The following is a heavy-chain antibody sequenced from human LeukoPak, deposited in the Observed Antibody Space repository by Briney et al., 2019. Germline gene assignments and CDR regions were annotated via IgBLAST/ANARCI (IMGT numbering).Heavy chain of an antibody. CDR3: ARLLTAAGMAYYYYYMDV. J-gene: IGHJ6*03. D-gene: IGHD6-13*01. Sequence: ASVKVSCKASGYTFTGYYMHWVRQAPGQGLEWMGWINPNSGGTNYAQKFQGRVTMTRDTSISTAYMELSRLRSDDTAVYYCARLLTAAGMAYYYYYMDVWGKGTTVTVSS. CDR2: INPNSGGT. V-gene: IGHV1-2*02. CDR1: GYTFTGYY.